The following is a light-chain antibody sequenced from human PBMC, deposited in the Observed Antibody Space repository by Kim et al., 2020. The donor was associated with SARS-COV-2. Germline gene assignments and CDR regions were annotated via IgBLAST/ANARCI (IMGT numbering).Light chain of an antibody. CDR3: SSYTSTSTLV. V-gene: IGLV2-14*01. CDR1: SSDVGGYNY. CDR2: EVS. J-gene: IGLJ1*01. Sequence: QSALTQPASVSGSPGQSITISCTGTSSDVGGYNYVSWYQQHPGKAPKLMIYEVSHRPSGVSNLFSGSTSGNTASLTISGLQAGDEADYSCSSYTSTSTLVFGTGTKVTVL.